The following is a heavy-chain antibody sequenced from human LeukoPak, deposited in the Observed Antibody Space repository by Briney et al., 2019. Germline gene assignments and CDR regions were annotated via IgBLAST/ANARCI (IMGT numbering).Heavy chain of an antibody. Sequence: SETLSLTCAVYAGSFSGNYWSWIRQPPGKGLEWIGYIYYSGSTYYNPSLKSRVTISVDTSKNQFSLKLSSVTAADTAVYYCAREATTNGFFDYWGQGTLVTVSS. CDR1: AGSFSGNY. J-gene: IGHJ4*02. D-gene: IGHD2-8*01. CDR3: AREATTNGFFDY. CDR2: IYYSGST. V-gene: IGHV4-30-4*08.